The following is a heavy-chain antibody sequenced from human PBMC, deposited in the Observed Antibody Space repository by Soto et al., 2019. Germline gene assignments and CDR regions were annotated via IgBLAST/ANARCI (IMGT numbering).Heavy chain of an antibody. V-gene: IGHV1-18*04. Sequence: ASVKVSCKPSGYTFTSYGISWLRQAPGQGLEWMGWISAYNGNTNYAQKLQGRVTMTTDTSTSTAYMELRSLRSDDTAVYYCARGPQWLRGENWFDPWGQGTLVTVSS. J-gene: IGHJ5*02. CDR3: ARGPQWLRGENWFDP. D-gene: IGHD5-12*01. CDR2: ISAYNGNT. CDR1: GYTFTSYG.